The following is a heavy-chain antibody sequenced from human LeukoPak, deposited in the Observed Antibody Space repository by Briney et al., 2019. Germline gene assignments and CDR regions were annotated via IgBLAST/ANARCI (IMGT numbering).Heavy chain of an antibody. D-gene: IGHD3-22*01. CDR3: ARNLYYYDSSGYYVPFDY. J-gene: IGHJ4*02. CDR1: GGSISSYY. Sequence: SETLSLTCTVSGGSISSYYWSWIRQPPGKGLEWIGYIYYSGNTNYNPSLKSRVTISVDTSKNQFSLKLSSVTAADTAVYYCARNLYYYDSSGYYVPFDYWGQGTLVTVSS. CDR2: IYYSGNT. V-gene: IGHV4-59*12.